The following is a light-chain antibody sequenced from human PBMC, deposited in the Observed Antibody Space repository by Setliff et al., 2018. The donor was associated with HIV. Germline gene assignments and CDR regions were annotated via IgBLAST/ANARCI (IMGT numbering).Light chain of an antibody. J-gene: IGLJ1*01. V-gene: IGLV2-14*03. CDR1: SSDVGGYNY. CDR3: SSYTSRATLAV. Sequence: QSVLTQPASVSGSPGQSLTISCTGTSSDVGGYNYVSWYQQHPGKAPKLMIYDVSNRPSGISNRFSGSKSGNTASLTISGLQAEDEADYYCSSYTSRATLAVFGTGTKVTVL. CDR2: DVS.